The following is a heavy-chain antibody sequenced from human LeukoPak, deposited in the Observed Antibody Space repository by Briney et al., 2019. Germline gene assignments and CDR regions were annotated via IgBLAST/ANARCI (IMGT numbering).Heavy chain of an antibody. D-gene: IGHD6-13*01. V-gene: IGHV3-7*01. CDR3: ARVRFLQQLGYYLDY. Sequence: PGGSLRLSCAASGFSFIIYWMSWVRQAPGKGLEWVANIKQDGSEKYYVDSVKGRFTISRDNAKKSLYLQVNSLRAEDTAVYFCARVRFLQQLGYYLDYWGKGTLVTVSS. J-gene: IGHJ4*02. CDR1: GFSFIIYW. CDR2: IKQDGSEK.